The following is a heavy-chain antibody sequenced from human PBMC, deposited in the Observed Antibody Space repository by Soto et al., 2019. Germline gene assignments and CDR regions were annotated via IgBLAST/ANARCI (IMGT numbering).Heavy chain of an antibody. CDR2: INHSGST. CDR3: ARGRAWYDFWSGPRAFDI. V-gene: IGHV4-34*01. D-gene: IGHD3-3*01. J-gene: IGHJ3*02. CDR1: GGSFSGYY. Sequence: SETLSLTCAVYGGSFSGYYWSWIRQPPGKGLEWIGEINHSGSTNYNPSLKSRVTISVDTSKNQFSLKLSSVTAADTAVYYCARGRAWYDFWSGPRAFDIWGQGTMVTVSS.